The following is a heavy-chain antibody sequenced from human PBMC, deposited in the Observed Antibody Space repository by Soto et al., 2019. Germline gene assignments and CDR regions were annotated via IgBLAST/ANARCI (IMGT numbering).Heavy chain of an antibody. J-gene: IGHJ4*02. D-gene: IGHD6-13*01. CDR1: GGTFSSYA. CDR2: IITIFCTA. V-gene: IGHV1-69*01. Sequence: QVQLVQSGAEVKKPGSSVKVSCKASGGTFSSYAISWVRQAPGQGLEWMGGIITIFCTANYAQKFQGRVTITAYESTSTAYMELSSLRSEDTAVYYFARGYSSTSPHFAYWGQGTLVTVSS. CDR3: ARGYSSTSPHFAY.